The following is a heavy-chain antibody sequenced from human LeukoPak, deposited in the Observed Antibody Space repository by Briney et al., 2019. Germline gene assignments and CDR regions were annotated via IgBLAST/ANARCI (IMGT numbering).Heavy chain of an antibody. V-gene: IGHV3-66*01. J-gene: IGHJ6*03. Sequence: PGGSLRLSCAASGFTVSSNYMSWVRQAPGKGLEWVSVIYSGGSTYYADSVKGRFTISRDNSKNTLYLQMNSLRAEDTAVYYCAMINYGDYDYYYYMDVWGKGTTVTISS. D-gene: IGHD4-17*01. CDR3: AMINYGDYDYYYYMDV. CDR2: IYSGGST. CDR1: GFTVSSNY.